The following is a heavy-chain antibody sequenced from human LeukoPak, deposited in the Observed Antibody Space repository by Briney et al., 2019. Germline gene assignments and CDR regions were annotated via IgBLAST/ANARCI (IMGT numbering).Heavy chain of an antibody. D-gene: IGHD3-10*01. CDR3: ARALYGSGVDY. CDR1: GFTFSSYW. Sequence: GGSLRLSCAASGFTFSSYWMHWVRQAPGKGPVWVSRINSDGSSTSYADSVKGRFTISRDNAKNTLYLQMNSLRAEDTAVYYCARALYGSGVDYWGQGTLVTVSS. V-gene: IGHV3-74*01. J-gene: IGHJ4*02. CDR2: INSDGSST.